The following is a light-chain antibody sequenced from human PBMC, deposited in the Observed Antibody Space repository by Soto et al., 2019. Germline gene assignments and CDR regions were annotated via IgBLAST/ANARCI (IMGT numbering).Light chain of an antibody. CDR1: SSDVGGSKY. V-gene: IGLV2-14*01. J-gene: IGLJ3*02. Sequence: SALTQPASVSGSPGQSITISCTGTSSDVGGSKYVSWYQQPPGKAPRIIIYDVSDRPSGVSYRFSGSKSGNTASLTISGLQAEDEADYYCGSYTIFNPMVFGGGTKLTVL. CDR3: GSYTIFNPMV. CDR2: DVS.